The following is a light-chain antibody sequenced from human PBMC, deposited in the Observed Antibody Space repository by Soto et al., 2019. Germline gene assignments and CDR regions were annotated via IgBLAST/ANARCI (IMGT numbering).Light chain of an antibody. J-gene: IGLJ1*01. CDR1: SSNIGAGYD. CDR2: GNI. CDR3: QSYDSSLSGFYV. Sequence: SVLTQPPSVSGAPGQRVTISCTGSSSNIGAGYDVHWYQQLPGRAPKLLIYGNINRPSGVPDRFSGSKSGTSASLAITGLQAEDEADYYCQSYDSSLSGFYVFGTGTKLTVL. V-gene: IGLV1-40*01.